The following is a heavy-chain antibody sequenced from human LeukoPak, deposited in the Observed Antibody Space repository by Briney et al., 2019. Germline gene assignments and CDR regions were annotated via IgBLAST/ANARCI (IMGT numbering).Heavy chain of an antibody. D-gene: IGHD2-2*01. V-gene: IGHV3-33*01. J-gene: IGHJ4*02. CDR2: IWYDGSNK. Sequence: PGGSLRLSCAASGFTFSTYGMHWVRQAPGKGLEWVALIWYDGSNKYYADSVKGRFTISRDNSKIMLYLQMNSLRAEDTAVYYCARDQGCTSTNCYSLFFHYWGQGTLVTVSS. CDR1: GFTFSTYG. CDR3: ARDQGCTSTNCYSLFFHY.